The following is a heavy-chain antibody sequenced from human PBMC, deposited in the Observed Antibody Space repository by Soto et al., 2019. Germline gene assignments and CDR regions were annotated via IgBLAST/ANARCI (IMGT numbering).Heavy chain of an antibody. V-gene: IGHV3-30-3*01. J-gene: IGHJ6*02. CDR2: ISYDGSNK. Sequence: GGSLRLSCAASGFTFSSYAMHWVRQAPGKGLEWVAVISYDGSNKYYADSVKGRFTISRDNSKNTLYLQMNSLRAEDTAVYYCARDLAETYYYYYYGMDVWGQGTTVTVSS. CDR3: ARDLAETYYYYYYGMDV. CDR1: GFTFSSYA.